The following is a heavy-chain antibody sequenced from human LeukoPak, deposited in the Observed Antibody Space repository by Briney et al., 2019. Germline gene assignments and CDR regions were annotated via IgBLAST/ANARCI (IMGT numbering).Heavy chain of an antibody. D-gene: IGHD6-6*01. CDR1: GYTFTSYD. V-gene: IGHV1-18*01. CDR3: ARVASSSGNYYYMDV. CDR2: ISAYNGNT. J-gene: IGHJ6*03. Sequence: ASVKVSCKASGYTFTSYDINWVRQAPGQGLEWMGWISAYNGNTNYAQKLQGRVTMTTDTSTSTAYMELRSLRSDDTAVYYCARVASSSGNYYYMDVWGKGTTVTVSS.